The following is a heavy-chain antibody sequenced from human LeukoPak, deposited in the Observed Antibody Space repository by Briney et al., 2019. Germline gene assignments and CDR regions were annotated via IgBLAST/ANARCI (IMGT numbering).Heavy chain of an antibody. V-gene: IGHV1-2*02. CDR2: INPNSGGT. J-gene: IGHJ4*02. Sequence: ASVKVSCKVSGYTLTELSMHWVRQAPGKGLEWMGWINPNSGGTNYAQKFQGRVTMTRDTSISTAYMELSRLRSDDTAVYYCARSIWQWLVRGLGYWGQGTLVTVSS. CDR1: GYTLTELS. CDR3: ARSIWQWLVRGLGY. D-gene: IGHD6-19*01.